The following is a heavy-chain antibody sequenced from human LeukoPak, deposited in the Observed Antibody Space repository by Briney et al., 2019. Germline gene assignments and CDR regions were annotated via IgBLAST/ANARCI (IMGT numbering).Heavy chain of an antibody. D-gene: IGHD4-17*01. V-gene: IGHV3-33*01. CDR2: IWYDGSNK. CDR1: GFTFSSYG. J-gene: IGHJ4*02. CDR3: ARGSGDPDPDTTVTQPRHDY. Sequence: PGGSLRLSCAAPGFTFSSYGMHWVRQAPGKGLEWVAVIWYDGSNKYYADSVKGRFTISRDNSKNTPYLQMNSLRAEDTAVYYCARGSGDPDPDTTVTQPRHDYWGQGTLVTVSS.